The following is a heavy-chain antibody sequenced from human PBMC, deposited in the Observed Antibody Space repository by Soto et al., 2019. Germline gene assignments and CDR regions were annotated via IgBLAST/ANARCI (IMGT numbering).Heavy chain of an antibody. Sequence: SETLSLTCTVSGGSISSSSYYWGWIRQPPGKGLEWIGSIYYSGSTYYNPSLKSRVTISVDTSENQFSLKLSSVTATDTAVYYCARHRGYYDILTGYYTELNFDYWGQGTLVTVS. CDR3: ARHRGYYDILTGYYTELNFDY. V-gene: IGHV4-39*01. CDR1: GGSISSSSYY. CDR2: IYYSGST. J-gene: IGHJ4*02. D-gene: IGHD3-9*01.